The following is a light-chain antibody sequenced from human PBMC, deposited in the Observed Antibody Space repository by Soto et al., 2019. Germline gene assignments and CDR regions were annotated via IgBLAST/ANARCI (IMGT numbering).Light chain of an antibody. V-gene: IGKV2D-29*01. CDR2: EVS. J-gene: IGKJ5*01. CDR3: MQSVQLPVIT. Sequence: DIVMTQTPLSLSVTPGQPASISCRSSQSLLHSDGKTYLYWYLQKAGQPPQLLIYEVSNRISGVPDRFSGSGSGTDFTLTISRVEAEDVGVYYCMQSVQLPVITFGQGTRLE. CDR1: QSLLHSDGKTY.